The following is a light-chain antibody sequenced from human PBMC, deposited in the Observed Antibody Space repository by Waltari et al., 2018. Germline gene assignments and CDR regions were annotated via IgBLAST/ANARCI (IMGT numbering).Light chain of an antibody. Sequence: QSALTQPRSVSGSPGQSVTISCSGTSSDIGNYNFVSWYQQPPGNAPKLLIYDVVKRPSGVPYRFSGSKSGNTASLTISGLQTEDEGDYYCCSYAGSYTFVFGGGTQLTVL. CDR3: CSYAGSYTFV. CDR1: SSDIGNYNF. J-gene: IGLJ7*01. CDR2: DVV. V-gene: IGLV2-11*01.